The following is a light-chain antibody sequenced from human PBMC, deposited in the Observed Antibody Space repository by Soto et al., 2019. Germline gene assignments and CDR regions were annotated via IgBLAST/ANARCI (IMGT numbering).Light chain of an antibody. Sequence: DIVMTQPPDSLAVSLGERATINCKSSQGVLNRSNNKNYLAWYQQKPGQPPKMLIYWASTRESGVPDRFSGSGSGTDFSLTITSLQAEDVAVYYCQQHNSLPWTFGQGTKVEI. CDR1: QGVLNRSNNKNY. CDR3: QQHNSLPWT. V-gene: IGKV4-1*01. CDR2: WAS. J-gene: IGKJ1*01.